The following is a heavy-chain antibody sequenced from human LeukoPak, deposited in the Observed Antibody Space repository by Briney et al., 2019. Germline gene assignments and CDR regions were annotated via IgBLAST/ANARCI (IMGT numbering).Heavy chain of an antibody. Sequence: ASVKVSCKASGYTFTSYYMHWARQAPGQGLEWMGIINPGGGSTSYAQKFQGRVTMTRDTSTSTVYMELSSLRSEDTAVYYCAKDDRSYYWANFDRWGQGTLVSVST. V-gene: IGHV1-46*01. CDR1: GYTFTSYY. CDR2: INPGGGST. D-gene: IGHD1-26*01. CDR3: AKDDRSYYWANFDR. J-gene: IGHJ4*02.